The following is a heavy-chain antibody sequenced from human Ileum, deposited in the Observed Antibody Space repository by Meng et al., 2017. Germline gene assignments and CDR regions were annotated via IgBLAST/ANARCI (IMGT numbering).Heavy chain of an antibody. V-gene: IGHV4-4*02. CDR2: ISQESGRT. CDR3: VRNEGYSLGD. Sequence: QVHREEAGPGLVKRSGPLSINCRVSGDSISSRDWWSWVRQPPGKGLEWIGEISQESGRTNYNPSLKSRVTISLDKSKNQFSLNLNSVTAADTAVYYCVRNEGYSLGDWGQGTLVTVSS. J-gene: IGHJ4*02. CDR1: GDSISSRDW. D-gene: IGHD2-21*01.